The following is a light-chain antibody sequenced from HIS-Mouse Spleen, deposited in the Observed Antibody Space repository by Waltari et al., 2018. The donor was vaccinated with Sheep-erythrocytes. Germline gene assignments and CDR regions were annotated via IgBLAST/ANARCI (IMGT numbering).Light chain of an antibody. CDR3: NSRDSSGNHLGVV. CDR1: SRRSYY. J-gene: IGLJ2*01. Sequence: SSELTQDPAVSVALGQTVRITCHGDSRRSYYASWFQQKPGQAPVLVIYGKNNRPSVIQDRFSGSSSGNTASLTITGAQAEDEADFYCNSRDSSGNHLGVVFGGGTKLTVL. CDR2: GKN. V-gene: IGLV3-19*01.